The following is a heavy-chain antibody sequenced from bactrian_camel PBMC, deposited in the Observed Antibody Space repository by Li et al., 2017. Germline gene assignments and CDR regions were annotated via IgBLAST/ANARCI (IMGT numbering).Heavy chain of an antibody. J-gene: IGHJ4*01. CDR2: IARDGSI. D-gene: IGHD1*01. V-gene: IGHV3S53*01. Sequence: QVQLVESGGGSVQAGGSLRLSCAPSPYTNKNYCMGWFRQAPGKQRETVARIARDGSITYADSAKGRFSLSKDNAKNSVDLQMNSLKPDDTAVYYCAATGQMLSVAGCRTQGTQVTVS. CDR1: PYTNKNYC.